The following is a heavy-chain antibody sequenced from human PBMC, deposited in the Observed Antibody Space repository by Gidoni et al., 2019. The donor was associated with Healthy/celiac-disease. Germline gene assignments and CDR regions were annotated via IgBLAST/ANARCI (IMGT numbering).Heavy chain of an antibody. CDR1: GFTFSSYA. J-gene: IGHJ4*02. Sequence: EVQLLESGGGLVQPGGSLRLSCAASGFTFSSYAMSWVRQAPGKGLEWVSAISGSGGSTYYADSVKGRFTISRDNSKNTLYLQMNSLRADDTAVYYCAKGGPKGIVVVVAATPFDYWGQGTLVTVSS. CDR3: AKGGPKGIVVVVAATPFDY. D-gene: IGHD2-15*01. V-gene: IGHV3-23*01. CDR2: ISGSGGST.